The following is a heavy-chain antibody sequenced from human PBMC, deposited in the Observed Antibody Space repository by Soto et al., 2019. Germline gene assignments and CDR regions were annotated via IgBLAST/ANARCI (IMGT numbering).Heavy chain of an antibody. CDR2: IHYSGST. V-gene: IGHV4-39*01. Sequence: SETLSLTCTVSGVSISNKSYYWGWIRQPPGKGLEWIGSIHYSGSTYDNPSLKSRVTISVDTSKTQLSLMLKSVTAADTADYYCARHVSLGYCPPTICYLLSWFDAWGHGTQVTVSS. J-gene: IGHJ5*01. CDR1: GVSISNKSYY. D-gene: IGHD2-2*01. CDR3: ARHVSLGYCPPTICYLLSWFDA.